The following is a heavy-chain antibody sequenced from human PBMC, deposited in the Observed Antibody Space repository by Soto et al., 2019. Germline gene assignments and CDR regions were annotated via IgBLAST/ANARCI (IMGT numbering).Heavy chain of an antibody. CDR1: GFTFSSYA. Sequence: QVQLVESGGGVVQPGRSLRLSCAASGFTFSSYAMHWVRQAPGKGLEWVAVISYDGSNKYYGDSVKGRFTISRDNSKNTLYLQMNRLRAEDTAVYYCARDPGGTDFAEWTYYFDYWGQGTLVTVSS. CDR2: ISYDGSNK. D-gene: IGHD3-3*01. V-gene: IGHV3-30-3*01. CDR3: ARDPGGTDFAEWTYYFDY. J-gene: IGHJ4*02.